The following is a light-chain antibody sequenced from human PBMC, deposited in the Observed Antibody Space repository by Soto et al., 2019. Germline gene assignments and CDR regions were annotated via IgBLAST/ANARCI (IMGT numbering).Light chain of an antibody. CDR1: KNDIGVYDF. Sequence: QSVLTQPPSASGSPGKPVTISCTGTKNDIGVYDFVSWYQHHPGKSPRLIIYEVVQRPSGVPDRFSGSKSGNTASLTVSGLQAADEAEYFCKSYAGSNTYVFGSGTKLTVL. V-gene: IGLV2-8*01. J-gene: IGLJ1*01. CDR2: EVV. CDR3: KSYAGSNTYV.